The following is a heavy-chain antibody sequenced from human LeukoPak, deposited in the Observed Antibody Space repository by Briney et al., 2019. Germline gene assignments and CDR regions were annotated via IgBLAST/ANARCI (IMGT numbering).Heavy chain of an antibody. V-gene: IGHV3-21*01. Sequence: GGSLRLSCAASGFTFSSYSMNWVRQAPGKGLEWVSSISSSSSYIYYADSVKGRFTISRDNAKNSLYLQMNSLRAEDTAVYYCASSYSSSWSFDYWGQGTLVTVSS. CDR2: ISSSSSYI. J-gene: IGHJ4*02. CDR3: ASSYSSSWSFDY. CDR1: GFTFSSYS. D-gene: IGHD6-13*01.